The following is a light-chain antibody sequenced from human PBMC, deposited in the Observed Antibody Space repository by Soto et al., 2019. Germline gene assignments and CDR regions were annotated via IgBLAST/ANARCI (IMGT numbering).Light chain of an antibody. CDR3: QSYDSSLSGFWV. CDR1: SSNNGAGYD. V-gene: IGLV1-40*01. Sequence: QPVPTQPPSVSGAPGQRVTMSCTGSSSNNGAGYDVHWYQQLPGTAPKLLIYGNSNRPSGVPDRFSGSKSGTSASLAITGLQAEDEADYYCQSYDSSLSGFWVFGGGTKLTVL. J-gene: IGLJ3*02. CDR2: GNS.